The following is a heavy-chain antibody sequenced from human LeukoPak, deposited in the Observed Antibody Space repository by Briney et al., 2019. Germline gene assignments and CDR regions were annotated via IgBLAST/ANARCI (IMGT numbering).Heavy chain of an antibody. CDR3: ARGVAGTRGAFDI. J-gene: IGHJ3*02. D-gene: IGHD6-19*01. Sequence: ASVKVSCKASGGTFSSYAMNWVRQAPGQGLEWMGWINTNTGNPTYALGFTGRFVFSLDTSVSTAYLQTSSLKAEDTAVYYCARGVAGTRGAFDIWGQGTMVTVSS. CDR2: INTNTGNP. CDR1: GGTFSSYA. V-gene: IGHV7-4-1*02.